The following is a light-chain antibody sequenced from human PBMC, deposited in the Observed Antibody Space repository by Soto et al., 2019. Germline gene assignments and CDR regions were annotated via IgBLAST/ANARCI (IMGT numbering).Light chain of an antibody. V-gene: IGKV2-28*01. CDR1: QSLLHSNGYNY. J-gene: IGKJ1*01. CDR2: LGS. CDR3: MQVLQIWT. Sequence: DIAMTQSPLSLSVTPGEPASISCRSSQSLLHSNGYNYLDWYLQKPGQSPQLLIYLGSNRASGVPDRFSGSGSGTDFTLKISRVEAEDVGVYYCMQVLQIWTFGQGTKVKIK.